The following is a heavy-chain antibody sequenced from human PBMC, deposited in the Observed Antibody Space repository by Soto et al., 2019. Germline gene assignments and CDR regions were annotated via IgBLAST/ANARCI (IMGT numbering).Heavy chain of an antibody. V-gene: IGHV3-30*18. D-gene: IGHD3-10*01. CDR3: AKDCGHHKYGSGSYYIRYYGMDV. J-gene: IGHJ6*02. Sequence: PGGSLRLSCAASGFTFSSYGMHWVRQAPGKGLEWVAVISYDGSNKYYADSVKGRFTISRDNSKNTLYLQMNSLRAEDTAVYYCAKDCGHHKYGSGSYYIRYYGMDVWGQGTTVTVSS. CDR1: GFTFSSYG. CDR2: ISYDGSNK.